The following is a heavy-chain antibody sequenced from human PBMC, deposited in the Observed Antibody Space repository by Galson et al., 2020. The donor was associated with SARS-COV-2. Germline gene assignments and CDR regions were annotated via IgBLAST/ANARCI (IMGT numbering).Heavy chain of an antibody. D-gene: IGHD2-2*01. J-gene: IGHJ6*02. CDR2: ISAYNGNT. V-gene: IGHV1-18*04. CDR3: ARDIVVVPGNPPIIYYYGMDV. Sequence: GESLKISCKASGYTFTSYGISWVRQAPGQGLEWMGWISAYNGNTNYAQKLQGRVTMTTDTSTSTAYMELRSLRSDDTAVYYCARDIVVVPGNPPIIYYYGMDVWGQGTTVTVSS. CDR1: GYTFTSYG.